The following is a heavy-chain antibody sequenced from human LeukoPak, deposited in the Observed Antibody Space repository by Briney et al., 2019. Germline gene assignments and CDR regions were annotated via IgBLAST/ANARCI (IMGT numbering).Heavy chain of an antibody. Sequence: SETLSLTCAVYGGSFSGYYWSWIRQPPGKGLEWIGEMNHSGSTKYNPSLKSRVTISVDTSKNQFSLKLSSVTAADTAVYYCARDEYPYGGRTHPYFFDYWGQGTLVTVSS. CDR3: ARDEYPYGGRTHPYFFDY. CDR2: MNHSGST. D-gene: IGHD3-10*01. CDR1: GGSFSGYY. V-gene: IGHV4-34*01. J-gene: IGHJ4*02.